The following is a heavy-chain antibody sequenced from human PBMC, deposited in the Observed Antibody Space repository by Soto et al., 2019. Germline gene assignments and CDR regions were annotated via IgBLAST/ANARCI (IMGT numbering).Heavy chain of an antibody. CDR2: IYYDGNT. Sequence: PSETLSLTCTVSGDSITSSSHYWGWIRQPLGNGLECIANIYYDGNTYYNPSLKSRVAISLDTSKNQFSLRLNSVTAADTAVYYCARESDLAVAGQIDYWGQGTLVTVSS. CDR3: ARESDLAVAGQIDY. J-gene: IGHJ4*02. D-gene: IGHD6-19*01. CDR1: GDSITSSSHY. V-gene: IGHV4-39*02.